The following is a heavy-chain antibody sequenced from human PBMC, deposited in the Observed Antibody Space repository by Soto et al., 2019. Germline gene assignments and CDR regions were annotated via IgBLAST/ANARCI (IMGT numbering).Heavy chain of an antibody. V-gene: IGHV4-59*08. Sequence: SETLSLTCTVSGGSISTYYWSWIRQPPGKGLEWIGNIYYSGSTNYNPSLESRVTISVDTSKKQFSLKLSSVTAADTAVYYCARSRPRSATNYYYYGMDVWGQGTTVTVSS. J-gene: IGHJ6*02. CDR1: GGSISTYY. CDR2: IYYSGST. CDR3: ARSRPRSATNYYYYGMDV.